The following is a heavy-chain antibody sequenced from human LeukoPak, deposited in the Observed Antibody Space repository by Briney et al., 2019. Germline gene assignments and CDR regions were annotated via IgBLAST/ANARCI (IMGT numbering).Heavy chain of an antibody. CDR3: ARDRNPSGYSQNWFDP. J-gene: IGHJ5*02. Sequence: SETLSLTCTVSGYSISSGYYWGWTRQPPGKGLEWIGSIYHSGSTYYNPSLKSRVTISVDTSKNQFSLKLSSVTAADTAVYYCARDRNPSGYSQNWFDPWGQGTLVTVSS. CDR2: IYHSGST. V-gene: IGHV4-38-2*02. D-gene: IGHD5-12*01. CDR1: GYSISSGYY.